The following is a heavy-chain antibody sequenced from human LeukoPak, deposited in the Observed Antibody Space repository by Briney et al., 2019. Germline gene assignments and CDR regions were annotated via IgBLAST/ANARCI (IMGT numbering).Heavy chain of an antibody. CDR1: GFTFSSYS. V-gene: IGHV3-21*01. D-gene: IGHD5-24*01. J-gene: IGHJ6*02. CDR2: ISSSSSYI. Sequence: PGGSLGLSCAAPGFTFSSYSMNWVRQAPGKGLEWVSSISSSSSYIYYADSVKGRFTISRDNAKNSLYLQMNSLRAEDTAVYYCAREERHPNYYYYYGMDVWGQGTTVTVSS. CDR3: AREERHPNYYYYYGMDV.